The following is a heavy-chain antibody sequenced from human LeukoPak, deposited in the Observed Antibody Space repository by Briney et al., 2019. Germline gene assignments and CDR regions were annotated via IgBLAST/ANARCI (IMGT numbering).Heavy chain of an antibody. D-gene: IGHD2-2*01. CDR1: GGSISSGSYY. V-gene: IGHV4-61*02. CDR3: ARDYQLTYYYYGMDV. Sequence: SETLSLTCTVSGGSISSGSYYWSWIRQPAGKGLEWIGRIYTSGSTNYNPSLKSRVTISVDTSKNQFSLKLSSVTAADTAVYYCARDYQLTYYYYGMDVWGLGTTVTVSS. CDR2: IYTSGST. J-gene: IGHJ6*02.